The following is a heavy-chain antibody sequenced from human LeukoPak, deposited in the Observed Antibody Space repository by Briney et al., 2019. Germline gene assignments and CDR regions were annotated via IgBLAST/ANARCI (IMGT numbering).Heavy chain of an antibody. J-gene: IGHJ6*03. V-gene: IGHV3-7*01. D-gene: IGHD6-13*01. CDR1: GFTFSSYW. CDR3: ARDRTGQQLISRKQYYYMDV. CDR2: IKQDGSEK. Sequence: GGSLRLSCAASGFTFSSYWMTWVRQAPGKGLEWVANIKQDGSEKYYVDSVKGRFTISRDNAKNSLYLQMNSLRAEDTAVYYCARDRTGQQLISRKQYYYMDVWGKGTTVTVSS.